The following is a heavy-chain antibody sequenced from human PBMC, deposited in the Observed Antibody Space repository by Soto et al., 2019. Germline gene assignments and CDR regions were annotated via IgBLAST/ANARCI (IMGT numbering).Heavy chain of an antibody. Sequence: GASVKVSCKASGYTFTSYYMHWVRQAPGQGLEWMGIINPSGGSTSYAQKFQGRVTMTRDTSTSTVYMELSSLRSEDTAVYYCLYCSGGSCSFYYWGQGTLVTVSS. J-gene: IGHJ4*02. CDR2: INPSGGST. CDR1: GYTFTSYY. CDR3: LYCSGGSCSFYY. D-gene: IGHD2-15*01. V-gene: IGHV1-46*01.